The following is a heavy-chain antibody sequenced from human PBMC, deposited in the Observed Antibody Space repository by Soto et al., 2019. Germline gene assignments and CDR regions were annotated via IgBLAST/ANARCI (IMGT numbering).Heavy chain of an antibody. CDR2: ISYDGSNK. V-gene: IGHV3-30*18. CDR1: GFTFSSYG. CDR3: AKTRFLEWSILDY. J-gene: IGHJ4*02. Sequence: GGSLRLSCAASGFTFSSYGMHWVRQAPGKGLEWVAVISYDGSNKYYADSVKGRFTISRDNSKNTLYLQMNSLRAEDTAVYYCAKTRFLEWSILDYWGQGTLVTVSS. D-gene: IGHD3-3*01.